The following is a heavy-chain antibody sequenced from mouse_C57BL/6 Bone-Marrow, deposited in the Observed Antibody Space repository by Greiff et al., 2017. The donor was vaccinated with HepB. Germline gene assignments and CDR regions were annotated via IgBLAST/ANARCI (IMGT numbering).Heavy chain of an antibody. V-gene: IGHV1-54*01. D-gene: IGHD1-1*01. CDR3: ARDYYYGSSPFDY. J-gene: IGHJ2*01. CDR1: GYAFTNYL. Sequence: QVQLQQSGAELVRPGTSVKVSCKASGYAFTNYLIEWVKQRPGQGLEWIGLINPGSGGTNYNEKFKGKATLTADKSSSTAYMQLSSLTSEDSAVYFCARDYYYGSSPFDYWGQGTTLTVSS. CDR2: INPGSGGT.